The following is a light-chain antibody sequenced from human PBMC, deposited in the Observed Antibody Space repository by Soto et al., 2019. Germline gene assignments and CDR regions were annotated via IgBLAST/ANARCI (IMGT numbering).Light chain of an antibody. CDR3: QQYNSYPWT. Sequence: DIPMTQSPSTLSASVGDRVTITCRASQSISSWLAWYQQKPGKAPKLLIYKASSLESGVPSRFSGSGSGTEFTLTISSRQPDDFATYCCQQYNSYPWTFGRGTKVEIK. CDR1: QSISSW. J-gene: IGKJ1*01. CDR2: KAS. V-gene: IGKV1-5*03.